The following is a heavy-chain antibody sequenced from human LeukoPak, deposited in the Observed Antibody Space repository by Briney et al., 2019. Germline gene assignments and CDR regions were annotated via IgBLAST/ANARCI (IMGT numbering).Heavy chain of an antibody. J-gene: IGHJ4*02. CDR2: IYTSGST. V-gene: IGHV4-61*02. CDR1: GGPISSGSYY. D-gene: IGHD3-22*01. Sequence: SQTLSLTCTVSGGPISSGSYYWSWIRQPAGKGLEWIGRIYTSGSTNYNPSLKSRVTISVDTSKNQFSLKLSSVTAADTAVYYCARGLGYYDSSGYMGPHQYYFDYWGQGTLVTVSS. CDR3: ARGLGYYDSSGYMGPHQYYFDY.